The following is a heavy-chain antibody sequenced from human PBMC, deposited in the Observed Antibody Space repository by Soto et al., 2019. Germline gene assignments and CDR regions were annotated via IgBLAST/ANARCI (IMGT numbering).Heavy chain of an antibody. V-gene: IGHV4-31*03. Sequence: SETLSLTCTVSGGSINTDGLYWNWIRQHPGRGLEWIGSIHYSGTTFDSPSLKTRLSMSVDASKNESSLQLSSVTAADTAFYFCARGSYTETSGFSYWFFDLWGRGTLVTVSS. J-gene: IGHJ2*01. CDR3: ARGSYTETSGFSYWFFDL. CDR1: GGSINTDGLY. D-gene: IGHD3-10*01. CDR2: IHYSGTT.